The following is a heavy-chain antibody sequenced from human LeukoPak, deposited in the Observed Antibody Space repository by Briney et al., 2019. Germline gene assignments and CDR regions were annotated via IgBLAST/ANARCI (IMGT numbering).Heavy chain of an antibody. V-gene: IGHV3-9*01. J-gene: IGHJ1*01. Sequence: SGRSLRLSCAASGFTFDDYATHWVRQAPGKGLEWVSGISWNSGSIGYADSVKGRFTISRDNAKNSLYLQMNSLRAEDTALYYCAKDMSSGSTRSVWFQHWGQGTLVSVSS. D-gene: IGHD2-2*01. CDR3: AKDMSSGSTRSVWFQH. CDR1: GFTFDDYA. CDR2: ISWNSGSI.